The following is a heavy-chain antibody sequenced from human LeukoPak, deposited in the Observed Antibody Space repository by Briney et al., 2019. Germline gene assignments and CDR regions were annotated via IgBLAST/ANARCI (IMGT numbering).Heavy chain of an antibody. CDR2: INYNSANK. CDR1: GFTFSSFT. D-gene: IGHD2-21*02. Sequence: PGGSLRLSCTTSGFTFSSFTMSWVRRAPGKGLEWVSSINYNSANKWHADSVKGRFTISRDNSKNTLYLQMHSLRVDDTALYYCTKRRPSGSVTVDEYWGQGALVTVSS. J-gene: IGHJ4*02. V-gene: IGHV3-23*01. CDR3: TKRRPSGSVTVDEY.